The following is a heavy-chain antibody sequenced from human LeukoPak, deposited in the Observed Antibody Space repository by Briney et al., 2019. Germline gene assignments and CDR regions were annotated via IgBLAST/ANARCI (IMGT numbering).Heavy chain of an antibody. V-gene: IGHV4-4*07. CDR1: GGSISNYY. CDR3: ARVHDYNWFDP. D-gene: IGHD2-21*02. CDR2: IYSSGST. J-gene: IGHJ5*02. Sequence: SETLSLTCTVSGGSISNYYWSWIRQPAGKGLEWVGRIYSSGSTNYNPSLKSRVTMSVDTSKNQFSLKLSSVTTADTAVYYCARVHDYNWFDPWGQGTLVTVSS.